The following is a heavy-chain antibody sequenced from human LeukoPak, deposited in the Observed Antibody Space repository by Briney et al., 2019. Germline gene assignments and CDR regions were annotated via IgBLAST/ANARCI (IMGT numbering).Heavy chain of an antibody. CDR1: GGSISSSSYS. CDR3: ARHATVTSFTFAH. CDR2: IYYSGNT. D-gene: IGHD4-17*01. V-gene: IGHV4-39*01. Sequence: SETLSLTCTVSGGSISSSSYSWGWTRQPPGKGLEWIGSIYYSGNTYYNPSLKSRVTISVDTSKNQFSLELNSVTAADTAVYYCARHATVTSFTFAHWGQGTLVTVSS. J-gene: IGHJ4*02.